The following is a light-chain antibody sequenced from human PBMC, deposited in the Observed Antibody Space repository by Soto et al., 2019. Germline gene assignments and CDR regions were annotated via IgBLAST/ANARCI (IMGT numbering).Light chain of an antibody. J-gene: IGLJ1*01. V-gene: IGLV2-8*01. Sequence: QSVLTQPPSASGSPGQSVTISCTGTSSDVGGYNYVSWYQQHPGKAPKLMIYEVIKRPSGVPARFSGSKSGNTVSLTVSGLQAEDEADYYCSSYAGSNNYVFGTGTKVTVL. CDR2: EVI. CDR3: SSYAGSNNYV. CDR1: SSDVGGYNY.